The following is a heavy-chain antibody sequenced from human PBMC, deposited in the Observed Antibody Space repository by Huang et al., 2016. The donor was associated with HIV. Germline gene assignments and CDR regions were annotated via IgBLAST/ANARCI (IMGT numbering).Heavy chain of an antibody. Sequence: QVQLVQSGAEVKKPGASVKVACKASGYTCTGYYMHWVRQAPGQGLEWVGVIHPHSGGTNDAQKFQGRGTMTRDTSISTAYMGLSRLRSDDTAVYYCAAGVVPAADYYYYYGMDVWGQGTTVTVSS. D-gene: IGHD2-2*01. CDR2: IHPHSGGT. CDR3: AAGVVPAADYYYYYGMDV. V-gene: IGHV1-2*02. J-gene: IGHJ6*02. CDR1: GYTCTGYY.